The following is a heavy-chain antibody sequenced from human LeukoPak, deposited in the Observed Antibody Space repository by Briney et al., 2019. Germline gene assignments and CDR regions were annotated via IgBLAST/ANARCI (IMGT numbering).Heavy chain of an antibody. V-gene: IGHV4-39*01. J-gene: IGHJ4*02. CDR1: GGSISSSSYY. CDR3: ARHREDYYGSGSQIDY. CDR2: IYYSGST. D-gene: IGHD3-10*01. Sequence: PSETLSLTCTVSGGSISSSSYYWGWIRQPPGKGLEWIGSIYYSGSTYYNPSLKSRVTISVDTSKNQFSLKLSSVTAAETAVYYCARHREDYYGSGSQIDYWGQGTLVTVSS.